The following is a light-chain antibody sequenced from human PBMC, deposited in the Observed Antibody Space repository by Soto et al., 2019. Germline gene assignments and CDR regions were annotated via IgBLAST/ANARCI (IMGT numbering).Light chain of an antibody. V-gene: IGLV1-40*01. CDR1: SSNIGAGYD. J-gene: IGLJ2*01. CDR3: QAYDSSLSVVV. CDR2: GNS. Sequence: QSVLTQPPSVSGAPGQRVTISCTGSSSNIGAGYDVHWYQQLPGTAPKLLIYGNSNRPSGVPDRFSGSKSVTSASLAITGLQDADEADYYCQAYDSSLSVVVFGGGPKLTVL.